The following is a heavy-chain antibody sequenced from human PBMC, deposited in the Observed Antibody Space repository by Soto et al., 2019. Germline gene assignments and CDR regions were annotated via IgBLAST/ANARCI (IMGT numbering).Heavy chain of an antibody. CDR3: TRAGTCSRWNYFDS. J-gene: IGHJ4*02. Sequence: EVQVVETGGGLIQPGGSLRLSCAASGFSVGSNYMSWVRQAPGKGLQWVSIIHSGGNTFYADSVRGRFTISRDDSKNPLFLQMNSLRAEDTAVYYCTRAGTCSRWNYFDSWGQGPLVTVSA. CDR2: IHSGGNT. V-gene: IGHV3-53*02. D-gene: IGHD6-13*01. CDR1: GFSVGSNY.